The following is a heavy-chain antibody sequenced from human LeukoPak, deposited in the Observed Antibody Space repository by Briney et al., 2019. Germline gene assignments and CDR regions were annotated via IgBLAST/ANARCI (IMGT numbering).Heavy chain of an antibody. CDR2: ISGSGGST. J-gene: IGHJ4*02. V-gene: IGHV3-23*01. Sequence: GGSLRLSCAASGFTFSSYVMNWVRQAPGKGLEWVSGISGSGGSTYYVDSMKGRFTISRDNSKNTLYLQMNSLRAEDTAVYYCAKGTRIAARSLTPFDYWGQGTLVTVSS. CDR1: GFTFSSYV. D-gene: IGHD6-6*01. CDR3: AKGTRIAARSLTPFDY.